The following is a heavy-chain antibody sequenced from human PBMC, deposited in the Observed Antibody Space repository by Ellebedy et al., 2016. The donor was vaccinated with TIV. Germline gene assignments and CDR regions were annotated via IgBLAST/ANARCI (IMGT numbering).Heavy chain of an antibody. J-gene: IGHJ4*02. V-gene: IGHV4-39*01. D-gene: IGHD6-13*01. Sequence: SETLSLTCTVSGGSISSGDYYWSWIRQPPRKGLEWIGSLYYDRTSHYNPSLNSRLTISVDKTQNQFSLTLTSVTAADTAIYYCVRHGAIGYTSNWYWSHWGQGTLVTVSS. CDR1: GGSISSGDYY. CDR2: LYYDRTS. CDR3: VRHGAIGYTSNWYWSH.